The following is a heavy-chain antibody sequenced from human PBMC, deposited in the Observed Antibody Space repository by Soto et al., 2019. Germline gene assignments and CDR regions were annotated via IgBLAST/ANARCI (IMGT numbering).Heavy chain of an antibody. CDR2: IIPIFDTT. Sequence: VELVQSGSEVKKPGSSVKVSCKTSGGPFTSFDVNWVRQAPGQGLEWMGDIIPIFDTTNYAQKVQGRVTFTADMATTTAYMELGSLRSDDTAVYFCAVGLSGSYYQNGMDVWGLGTTVIVS. D-gene: IGHD1-26*01. V-gene: IGHV1-69*06. CDR1: GGPFTSFD. CDR3: AVGLSGSYYQNGMDV. J-gene: IGHJ6*02.